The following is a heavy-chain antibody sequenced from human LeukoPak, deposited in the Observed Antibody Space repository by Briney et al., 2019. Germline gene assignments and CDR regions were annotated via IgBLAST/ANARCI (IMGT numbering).Heavy chain of an antibody. J-gene: IGHJ4*02. CDR3: ARDTSYDSSGYYPPYFDY. Sequence: GESLKISCKGSGYSFTSYWIGWVRQMPGKGLEWMGIIYPGDPDTRYSPSFQGQVTISADKSISTAYLQWSSLKASDTAMYYCARDTSYDSSGYYPPYFDYWGQGTLVTVSS. CDR2: IYPGDPDT. V-gene: IGHV5-51*01. D-gene: IGHD3-22*01. CDR1: GYSFTSYW.